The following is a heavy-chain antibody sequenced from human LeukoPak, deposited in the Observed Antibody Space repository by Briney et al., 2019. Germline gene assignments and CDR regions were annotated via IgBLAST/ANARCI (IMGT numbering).Heavy chain of an antibody. CDR3: AKDRPGGFWSGSRGYYFDY. CDR2: IKYDGSTS. V-gene: IGHV3-74*01. D-gene: IGHD3-3*01. CDR1: GFTFTTYW. Sequence: GGSLRLSCEASGFTFTTYWIHWVRQGPGKGLVWVSRIKYDGSTSNYADSVKGRFTISRDNAKNPVYLQMNSLRAEDTAVYYCAKDRPGGFWSGSRGYYFDYWGQGTLVTVSS. J-gene: IGHJ4*02.